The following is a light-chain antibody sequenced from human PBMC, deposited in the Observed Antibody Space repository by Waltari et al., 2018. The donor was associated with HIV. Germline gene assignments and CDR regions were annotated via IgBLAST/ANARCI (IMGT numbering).Light chain of an antibody. Sequence: QSVLTQPPSASGTSGQRVTISCSGSDFNIGANTVNWYQQVPGMAPKLLIYSDNHRPSGIPDRFSGSKSGTSASLAISGLQSEDEANYYCSSWDDSLNGVWVFGGGTKVTVL. CDR2: SDN. J-gene: IGLJ2*01. CDR1: DFNIGANT. CDR3: SSWDDSLNGVWV. V-gene: IGLV1-44*01.